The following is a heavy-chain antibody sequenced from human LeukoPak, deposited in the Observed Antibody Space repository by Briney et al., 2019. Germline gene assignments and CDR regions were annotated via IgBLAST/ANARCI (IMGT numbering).Heavy chain of an antibody. CDR3: ARDGFPSFYAFDI. V-gene: IGHV4-59*01. Sequence: SETLSLTCTVSGGSISSYYWSWIRQPPGKGLEWIGYIYYSGSTNYNPSLKSRVTISVDTSKNQFSLKLSSVTAADTAVYYCARDGFPSFYAFDIWGQGTMVTVSS. CDR1: GGSISSYY. CDR2: IYYSGST. D-gene: IGHD2/OR15-2a*01. J-gene: IGHJ3*02.